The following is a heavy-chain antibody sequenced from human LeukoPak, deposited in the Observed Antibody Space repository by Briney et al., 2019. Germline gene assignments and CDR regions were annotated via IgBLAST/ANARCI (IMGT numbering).Heavy chain of an antibody. D-gene: IGHD3-22*01. CDR3: ARSITMIVFFDAFDI. J-gene: IGHJ3*02. CDR2: TYHGGTT. V-gene: IGHV4-38-2*02. Sequence: SETLSLTCSVSGYSISSGYYWGWIRQPPGKGLEWIGSTYHGGTTYYNPSLKSRVTISVDTSKNQFSLKLSSVTAADTAVYYCARSITMIVFFDAFDIWGQGTMVTVSS. CDR1: GYSISSGYY.